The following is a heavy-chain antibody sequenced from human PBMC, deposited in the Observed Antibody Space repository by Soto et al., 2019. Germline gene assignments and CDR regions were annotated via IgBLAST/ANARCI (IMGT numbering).Heavy chain of an antibody. J-gene: IGHJ5*02. V-gene: IGHV4-4*02. D-gene: IGHD6-13*01. CDR3: AREVKSSPARGPNCFDP. CDR1: GDSINNSHW. Sequence: QVQLQESGPGLVQPSGTLSLTCAVSGDSINNSHWWSWVRQTPGKGLEWIGDTYHSGTTNYNPSLKTRVTISIDKSKNQFSLKMNSVTAADTAVYYCAREVKSSPARGPNCFDPWGQGTLVTVSS. CDR2: TYHSGTT.